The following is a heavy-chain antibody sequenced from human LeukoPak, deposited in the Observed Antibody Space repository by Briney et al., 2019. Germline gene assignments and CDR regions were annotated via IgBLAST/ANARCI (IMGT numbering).Heavy chain of an antibody. CDR1: GFTFSSYS. Sequence: GGSLRLSCAASGFTFSSYSMNWVRQAPEKGLEWVSYISSSSSTIYYADSVKGRFTISRDNAKNSLYLQMNSLRDEDTAVYYCARDVRIEGDRALDIWGQGTMVTVSS. CDR3: ARDVRIEGDRALDI. D-gene: IGHD2-8*01. CDR2: ISSSSSTI. V-gene: IGHV3-48*02. J-gene: IGHJ3*02.